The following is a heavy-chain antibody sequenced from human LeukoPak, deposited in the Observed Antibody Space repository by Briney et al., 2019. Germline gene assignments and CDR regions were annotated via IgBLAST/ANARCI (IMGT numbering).Heavy chain of an antibody. J-gene: IGHJ5*02. CDR2: IYYSGST. CDR1: GGSISGGGYY. CDR3: ARGVIVAATPRGNWFDP. Sequence: SETLSLTCTVSGGSISGGGYYWSWIRQHPGKGLEWIGYIYYSGSTYYNPSLKSRVTISVDTSKDQFSLKLSSVTAADTAVYYCARGVIVAATPRGNWFDPWGQGTLVTVSS. D-gene: IGHD2-15*01. V-gene: IGHV4-31*03.